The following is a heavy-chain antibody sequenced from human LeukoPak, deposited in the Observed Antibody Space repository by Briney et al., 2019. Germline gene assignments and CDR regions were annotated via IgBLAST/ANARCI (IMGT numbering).Heavy chain of an antibody. V-gene: IGHV3-30*18. CDR2: ISYDGSNK. J-gene: IGHJ4*02. Sequence: PGGSLRLSGAASGFTFSSYGMHWVRQAPGKGLEWVAVISYDGSNKYYADSVKGRFTISRDNSKNTLYLQMNSLRAEDTAVYYCAKSVSWSYGGPFDYWGQGTLVTVSS. CDR1: GFTFSSYG. D-gene: IGHD1-26*01. CDR3: AKSVSWSYGGPFDY.